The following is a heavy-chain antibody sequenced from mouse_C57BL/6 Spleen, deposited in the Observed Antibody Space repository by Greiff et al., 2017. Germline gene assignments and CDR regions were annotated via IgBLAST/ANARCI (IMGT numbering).Heavy chain of an antibody. J-gene: IGHJ2*01. Sequence: EVHLVESGGDLVKPGGSLKLSCAASGFTFSSYGMSWVRQTPDKRLEWVATISSGGSYTYYPDSVKGRFTISRDNAKNTLYLQMSSLKSEDTAMYYCARKGDYYGSGFDYWGQGTTLTVSS. V-gene: IGHV5-6*01. CDR2: ISSGGSYT. CDR3: ARKGDYYGSGFDY. CDR1: GFTFSSYG. D-gene: IGHD1-1*01.